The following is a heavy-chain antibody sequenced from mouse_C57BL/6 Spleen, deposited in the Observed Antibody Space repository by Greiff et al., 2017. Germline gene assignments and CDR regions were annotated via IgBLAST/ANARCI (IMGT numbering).Heavy chain of an antibody. Sequence: VQLQQSVAELVRPGASVKLSCTASGFNIKNTYMHWVKQRPEQGLEWIGRIDPANGNTKYAPKFQGKATITADTSSNTAYLQLSSLTSEDTAIYYCARPLLYGSSYEYYFDYWGQGTTLTVSS. CDR3: ARPLLYGSSYEYYFDY. CDR1: GFNIKNTY. D-gene: IGHD1-1*01. J-gene: IGHJ2*01. V-gene: IGHV14-3*01. CDR2: IDPANGNT.